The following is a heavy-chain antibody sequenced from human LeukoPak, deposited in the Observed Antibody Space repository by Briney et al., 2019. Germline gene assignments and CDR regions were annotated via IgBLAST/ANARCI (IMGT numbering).Heavy chain of an antibody. CDR3: GRNQGYCSSPGGAYYFDY. Sequence: PGGSLRLSCAVSGFTFSSYEMNWVRQAPGKGLEWLSYITSSGSTIYYADSVKGRFTISRDNAKNSLYLQMNSLRAEDTAIYYCGRNQGYCSSPGGAYYFDYWGKGTLVPVSS. V-gene: IGHV3-48*03. J-gene: IGHJ4*02. D-gene: IGHD2-2*01. CDR1: GFTFSSYE. CDR2: ITSSGSTI.